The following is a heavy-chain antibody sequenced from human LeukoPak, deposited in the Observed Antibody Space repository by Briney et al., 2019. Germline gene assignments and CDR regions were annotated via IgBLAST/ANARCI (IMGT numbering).Heavy chain of an antibody. CDR1: GFTFSSYA. CDR3: AKDLGSVVTPPSLDF. Sequence: PGGSLRLSCAASGFTFSSYAMSWVRQAPGKGLEWVSAISGSGGDTYYADSVKGRFTISRDNSKNTLYLQMSSLRAVDTAVYYCAKDLGSVVTPPSLDFWGQGTLVTVSS. V-gene: IGHV3-23*01. J-gene: IGHJ4*02. CDR2: ISGSGGDT. D-gene: IGHD4-23*01.